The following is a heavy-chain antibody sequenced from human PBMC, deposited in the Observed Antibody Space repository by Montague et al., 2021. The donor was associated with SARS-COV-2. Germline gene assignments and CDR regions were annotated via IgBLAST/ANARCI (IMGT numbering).Heavy chain of an antibody. CDR1: GIDFGRYE. J-gene: IGHJ4*02. Sequence: SLRLSCAASGIDFGRYEMNWVRQAPGKGLEWISFIRGIGSPIYYADSVKGRFTISRDNAKKSVYLHMNSLRAEDTAIYYCASRTPLSSDDVYLVFDYWGQGTLVTVSS. CDR3: ASRTPLSSDDVYLVFDY. V-gene: IGHV3-48*03. CDR2: IRGIGSPI. D-gene: IGHD3/OR15-3a*01.